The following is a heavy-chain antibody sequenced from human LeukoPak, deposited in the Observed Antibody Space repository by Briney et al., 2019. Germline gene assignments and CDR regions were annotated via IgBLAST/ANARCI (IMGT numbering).Heavy chain of an antibody. Sequence: GESLRLSCAASGFIFSGYAMTWVRQAPGKGLEWLSSINSGGSTIYYADSVKGRFTISRDNTKNSLLLQMNSLRVEDTAVYYCAKDGARSFSDILTGYYHWGQGILVTVSS. CDR2: INSGGSTI. V-gene: IGHV3-48*03. J-gene: IGHJ1*01. D-gene: IGHD3-9*01. CDR1: GFIFSGYA. CDR3: AKDGARSFSDILTGYYH.